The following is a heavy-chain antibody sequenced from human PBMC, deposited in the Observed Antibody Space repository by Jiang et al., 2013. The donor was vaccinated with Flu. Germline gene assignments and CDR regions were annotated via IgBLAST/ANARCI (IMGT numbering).Heavy chain of an antibody. CDR3: ARERAGSGSYYKPTAFDY. CDR1: GYTFTSYY. CDR2: INPSGGST. J-gene: IGHJ4*02. D-gene: IGHD3-10*01. Sequence: CKASGYTFTSYYMHWVRQAPGQGLEWMGIINPSGGSTSYAQKFQGRVTMTRDTSTSTVYMELSSLRSEDTAVYYCARERAGSGSYYKPTAFDYWGQGTLVTVSS. V-gene: IGHV1-46*01.